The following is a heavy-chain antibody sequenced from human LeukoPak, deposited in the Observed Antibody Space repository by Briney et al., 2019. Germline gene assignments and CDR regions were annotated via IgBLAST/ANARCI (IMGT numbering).Heavy chain of an antibody. D-gene: IGHD2-2*01. J-gene: IGHJ6*02. Sequence: SETLSLTCTVSGGSISSYYWSWIRQPPGKGLEWIGYIYYSGSTNYNPSLKSRVTISVDTSKNQSSLNLSSVTAADTAVYYCARDVVVVPAAIHYGMDVWGQGTTVTVSS. V-gene: IGHV4-59*12. CDR3: ARDVVVVPAAIHYGMDV. CDR1: GGSISSYY. CDR2: IYYSGST.